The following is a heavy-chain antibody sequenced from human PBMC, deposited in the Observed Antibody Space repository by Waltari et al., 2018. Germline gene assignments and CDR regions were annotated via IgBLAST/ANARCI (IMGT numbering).Heavy chain of an antibody. CDR1: GLSLNTHPMG. D-gene: IGHD3-9*01. J-gene: IGHJ4*02. CDR3: AHAYDILSGYFDS. V-gene: IGHV2-5*01. Sequence: QITLKESGPALVKPTQPLTLTCTFSGLSLNTHPMGVGWIRQPPGKALEWLALIYWNDDKRYSPSLRSRLTITKDTSDNQVVLTMTNVDPADTATYFCAHAYDILSGYFDSWGLGTLVTVSS. CDR2: IYWNDDK.